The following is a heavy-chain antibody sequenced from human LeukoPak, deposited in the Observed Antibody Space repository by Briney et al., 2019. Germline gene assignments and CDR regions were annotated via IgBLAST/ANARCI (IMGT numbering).Heavy chain of an antibody. CDR3: ARGYSSSWFWYYGMDV. CDR2: INHSGST. J-gene: IGHJ6*02. V-gene: IGHV4-34*01. Sequence: PSETLSLTCAAYGGSFSGYYWSWIRQPPGKGLEWIGEINHSGSTNYNPSLKSRVTISVDTSKNQFSLKLSSVTAADTAVYYCARGYSSSWFWYYGMDVWGQGTTVTVSS. CDR1: GGSFSGYY. D-gene: IGHD6-13*01.